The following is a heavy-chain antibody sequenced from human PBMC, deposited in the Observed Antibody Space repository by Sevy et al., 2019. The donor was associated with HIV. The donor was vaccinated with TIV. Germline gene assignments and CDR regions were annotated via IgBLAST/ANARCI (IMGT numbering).Heavy chain of an antibody. CDR2: IYSGGST. J-gene: IGHJ3*02. CDR3: ARQARVHDAFDN. V-gene: IGHV3-53*01. CDR1: GFTVSSNY. Sequence: GGSLRLSCAASGFTVSSNYMSWVRQAPGKGLEWVSVIYSGGSTYYADSVKGRFTISRDNSKNTLYLQMNSLRAEDTAVYYCARQARVHDAFDNWGQGTMVTVSS.